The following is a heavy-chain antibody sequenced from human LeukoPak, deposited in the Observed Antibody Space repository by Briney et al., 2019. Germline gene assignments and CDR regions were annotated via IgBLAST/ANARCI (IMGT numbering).Heavy chain of an antibody. CDR3: AKDLGNIVVVVAALRTFDY. Sequence: GGSLRLSCAVSGFSFSSYAMSWVRQAPGKGLEWVSAISGSGGSAYYADSVKGRFTISRDNSKNTLYLQMSSLRAEDTAVYYCAKDLGNIVVVVAALRTFDYWGQGTLVTVSS. D-gene: IGHD2-15*01. V-gene: IGHV3-23*01. J-gene: IGHJ4*02. CDR1: GFSFSSYA. CDR2: ISGSGGSA.